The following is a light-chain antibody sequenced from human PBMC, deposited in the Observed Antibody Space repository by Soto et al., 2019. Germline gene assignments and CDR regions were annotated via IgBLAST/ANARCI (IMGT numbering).Light chain of an antibody. CDR1: QSVSSSY. Sequence: EIVLTQSPGTLSLSPVERAALSCRASQSVSSSYLAWYQQKPGQAPMLLIYGASRRATGIPDRFSGSGSGTDFTLTISRLEPEDFAVYYCQQYGSSRTFGQGTKVDIK. J-gene: IGKJ1*01. CDR3: QQYGSSRT. CDR2: GAS. V-gene: IGKV3-20*01.